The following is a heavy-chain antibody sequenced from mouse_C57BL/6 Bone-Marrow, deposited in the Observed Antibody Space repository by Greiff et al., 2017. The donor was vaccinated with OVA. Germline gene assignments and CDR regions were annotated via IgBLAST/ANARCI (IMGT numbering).Heavy chain of an antibody. J-gene: IGHJ1*03. Sequence: DVKLVESGAGLVKPGGSLKLSCAASGFTFSSYAMSWVRQTPEKRLEWVAYISSGGDYIYYADTVKGRFTISRDNARNTLYLQMSSLKSEDTAMYYCTRNYYGSSRYWYFDVWGTGTTVTVSS. V-gene: IGHV5-9-1*02. CDR2: ISSGGDYI. CDR3: TRNYYGSSRYWYFDV. CDR1: GFTFSSYA. D-gene: IGHD1-1*01.